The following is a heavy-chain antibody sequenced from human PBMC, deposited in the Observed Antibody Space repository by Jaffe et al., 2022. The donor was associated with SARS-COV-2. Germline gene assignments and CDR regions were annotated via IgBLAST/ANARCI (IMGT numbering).Heavy chain of an antibody. V-gene: IGHV4-61*02. CDR2: IYTSGST. D-gene: IGHD6-6*01. Sequence: QVQLQESGPGLVKPSQTLSLTCTVSGGSISSGSYYWSWIRQPAGKGLEWIGRIYTSGSTNYNPSLKSRVTISVDTSKNQFSLKLSSVTAADTAVYYCAREWGEQLVGYYYYGMDVWGQGTTVTVSS. J-gene: IGHJ6*02. CDR1: GGSISSGSYY. CDR3: AREWGEQLVGYYYYGMDV.